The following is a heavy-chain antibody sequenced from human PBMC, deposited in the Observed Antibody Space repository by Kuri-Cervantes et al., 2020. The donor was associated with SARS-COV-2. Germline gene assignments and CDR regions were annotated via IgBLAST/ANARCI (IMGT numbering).Heavy chain of an antibody. D-gene: IGHD6-13*01. Sequence: GSLRLSCTVSGGSIISSTFYWGWIRQPPVKGLEWIGSIDYSGSTYYNPSLKSRVTISVDTFKNQFSLKLSSVTAADTAVYYCARNSAFSSSWPLDNWGQGTLVTVSS. J-gene: IGHJ4*02. CDR1: GGSIISSTFY. CDR3: ARNSAFSSSWPLDN. CDR2: IDYSGST. V-gene: IGHV4-39*01.